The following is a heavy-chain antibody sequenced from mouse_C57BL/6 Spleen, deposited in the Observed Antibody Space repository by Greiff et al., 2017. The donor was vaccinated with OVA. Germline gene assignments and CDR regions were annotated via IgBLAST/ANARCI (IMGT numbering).Heavy chain of an antibody. CDR1: GFSLTSYG. CDR2: IWSGGST. V-gene: IGHV2-2*01. CDR3: ARKGDYDEYYAMDY. D-gene: IGHD2-4*01. J-gene: IGHJ4*01. Sequence: VQRVESGPGLVQPSQSLSITCTVSGFSLTSYGVHWVRQSPGKGLEWLGVIWSGGSTDYNAAFISRLSISKDNSKSQVFFKMNSLQADDTAIYYCARKGDYDEYYAMDYWGQGTSVTVSS.